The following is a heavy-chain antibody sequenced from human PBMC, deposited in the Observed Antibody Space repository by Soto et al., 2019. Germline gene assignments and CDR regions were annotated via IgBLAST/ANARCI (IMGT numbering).Heavy chain of an antibody. CDR1: GFTFSSYW. D-gene: IGHD4-4*01. J-gene: IGHJ6*03. CDR2: INSDGSST. V-gene: IGHV3-74*01. Sequence: GGSLRLSCAASGFTFSSYWMHWVRQAPGKGLVWVSRINSDGSSTSYADSVKGRFTISRDNAKNTLYLQMNSLRAEDTAVYYCARVGTTVTHYYYYYYMDVWGKGTTVTVSS. CDR3: ARVGTTVTHYYYYYYMDV.